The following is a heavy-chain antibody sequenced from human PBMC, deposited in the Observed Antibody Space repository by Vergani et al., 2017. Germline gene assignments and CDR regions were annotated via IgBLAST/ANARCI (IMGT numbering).Heavy chain of an antibody. Sequence: QVQLVQSGAEVKKPGSSVKVSCKASGGTFSSYTISWVRQAPGQGLEWRGRIIPILGIANYAQKFQGRVTITADKSTSTAYMELSSLRSEDTAVYYCARGYSSSWSSFDYWGQGTLVTVSS. CDR3: ARGYSSSWSSFDY. V-gene: IGHV1-69*02. D-gene: IGHD6-13*01. J-gene: IGHJ4*02. CDR1: GGTFSSYT. CDR2: IIPILGIA.